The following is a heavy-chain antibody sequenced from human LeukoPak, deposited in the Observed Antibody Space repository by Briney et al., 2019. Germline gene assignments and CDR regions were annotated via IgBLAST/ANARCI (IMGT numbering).Heavy chain of an antibody. CDR3: ASGGYDGADY. D-gene: IGHD5-12*01. CDR1: GGSISSYY. V-gene: IGHV4-59*01. Sequence: SETLSLTCTVSGGSISSYYWSWIRQPPGKGLEWIGYIYCSGSTNYNPSLKSRVTISVDTSKNQFSLKLSSVTAADTAVYYCASGGYDGADYWGQGTLVTVSS. J-gene: IGHJ4*02. CDR2: IYCSGST.